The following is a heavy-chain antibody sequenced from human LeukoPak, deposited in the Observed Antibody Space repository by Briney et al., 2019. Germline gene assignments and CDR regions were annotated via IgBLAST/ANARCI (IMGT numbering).Heavy chain of an antibody. CDR2: IYTSGST. D-gene: IGHD6-13*01. CDR3: ARHQRGAAAAPFDY. J-gene: IGHJ4*02. CDR1: GGSVSSYY. Sequence: SETLSLTCTVSGGSVSSYYWSWIRQPAGKGPEWIGRIYTSGSTNYNPSLKSRVTMSVDTSKNQFSLKLSSVTAADTAVYYCARHQRGAAAAPFDYWGQGTLVTVSS. V-gene: IGHV4-4*07.